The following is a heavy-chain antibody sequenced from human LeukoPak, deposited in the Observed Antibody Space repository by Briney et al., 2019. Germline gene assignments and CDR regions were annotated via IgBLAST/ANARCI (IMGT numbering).Heavy chain of an antibody. CDR1: GFTFSSYW. CDR3: ARESITIFGVVID. V-gene: IGHV3-7*01. D-gene: IGHD3-3*01. J-gene: IGHJ4*02. CDR2: IKQDGSEK. Sequence: GGSLRLSCAASGFTFSSYWMSWVRQAPGKGLEWVANIKQDGSEKYYVDSVKGRFTISRDNAKKSLNLQMNSLRAEDTAVYYCARESITIFGVVIDWGQGTLVTVSS.